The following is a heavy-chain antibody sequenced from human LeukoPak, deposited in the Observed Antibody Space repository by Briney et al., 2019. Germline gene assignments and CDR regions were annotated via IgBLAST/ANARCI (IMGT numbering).Heavy chain of an antibody. D-gene: IGHD3-10*01. CDR2: INWNSDFI. J-gene: IGHJ6*02. Sequence: GGSLRLSCAASGFSFDDFAMHWVRQPPGKGLQWVAGINWNSDFIGYADSVRGRFTISRDNGENSLYLEMNSLRVDDTALYYCAKDIGGLSYYYYYGLDVWGQGTTVTVSS. CDR1: GFSFDDFA. V-gene: IGHV3-9*01. CDR3: AKDIGGLSYYYYYGLDV.